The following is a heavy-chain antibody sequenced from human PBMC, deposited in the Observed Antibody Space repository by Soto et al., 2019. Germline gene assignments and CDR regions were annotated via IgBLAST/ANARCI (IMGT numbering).Heavy chain of an antibody. CDR2: IYYNGRT. D-gene: IGHD7-27*01. V-gene: IGHV4-59*12. J-gene: IGHJ5*02. CDR3: ARVGTKGFDP. CDR1: GVSMSGFY. Sequence: SETLSLTCSVSGVSMSGFYWSWIRQSPGQGLEWIGYIYYNGRTTYNPSLRSRVSISADTSKNQFSLKLSSVTAADTAVYYCARVGTKGFDPWGQGTLVTVSS.